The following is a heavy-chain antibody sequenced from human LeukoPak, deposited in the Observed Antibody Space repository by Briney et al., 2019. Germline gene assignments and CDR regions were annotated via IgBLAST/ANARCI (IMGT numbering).Heavy chain of an antibody. CDR3: ARALLEEATEFDS. Sequence: GGSLRLSCVASGFTFNSFAMHWVRRAPGKGLEWVAVISDDGNSKYHANSVKGRFTISRDNSKNTLYLQMNSLKPEDTALYYCARALLEEATEFDSWGQGTLVTVSS. V-gene: IGHV3-30*04. CDR1: GFTFNSFA. CDR2: ISDDGNSK. J-gene: IGHJ4*02. D-gene: IGHD5-12*01.